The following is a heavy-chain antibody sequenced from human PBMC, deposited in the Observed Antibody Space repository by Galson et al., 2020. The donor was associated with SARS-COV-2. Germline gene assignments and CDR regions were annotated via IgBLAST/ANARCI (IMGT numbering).Heavy chain of an antibody. D-gene: IGHD6-13*01. Sequence: SQASETLSLTCAVYGGSFSGYYWSWIRQPPGKGLEWIGEINHSGSTNYNPSPKSRVTISVDTSKNQFSLKLSSVTAADTAVYYCAGAWSISWYERKDYYYYGMDVWGQGTTVTVSS. V-gene: IGHV4-34*01. CDR2: INHSGST. J-gene: IGHJ6*02. CDR3: AGAWSISWYERKDYYYYGMDV. CDR1: GGSFSGYY.